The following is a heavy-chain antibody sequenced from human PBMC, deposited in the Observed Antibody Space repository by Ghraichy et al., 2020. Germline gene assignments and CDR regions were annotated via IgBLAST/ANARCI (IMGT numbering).Heavy chain of an antibody. CDR2: IRYDGSNK. CDR1: GFTFSSYG. Sequence: GGSLRLSCAASGFTFSSYGMHWVRQAPGKGLEWVAFIRYDGSNKYYADSVKGRFTISRDNSKNTLYLQMNSLRAEDTAVYYCAILAYCGGDCYANDAFDIWGQGTMVTVSS. D-gene: IGHD2-21*02. V-gene: IGHV3-30*02. CDR3: AILAYCGGDCYANDAFDI. J-gene: IGHJ3*02.